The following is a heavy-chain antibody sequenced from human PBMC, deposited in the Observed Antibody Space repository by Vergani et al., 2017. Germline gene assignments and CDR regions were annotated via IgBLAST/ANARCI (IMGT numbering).Heavy chain of an antibody. CDR2: IIPILGIA. CDR1: GGTFSSYA. Sequence: QVQLVQSGAEVKKPGSSVKVSCKASGGTFSSYAISWVRQAPGQGLEWMGRIIPILGIANYAQKFQGRVTITADKSTSTAYMELSSLRSEDTAVYYCARGPGYCSGGSCFRWFDPGGQGTLVTVSS. D-gene: IGHD2-15*01. CDR3: ARGPGYCSGGSCFRWFDP. V-gene: IGHV1-69*04. J-gene: IGHJ5*02.